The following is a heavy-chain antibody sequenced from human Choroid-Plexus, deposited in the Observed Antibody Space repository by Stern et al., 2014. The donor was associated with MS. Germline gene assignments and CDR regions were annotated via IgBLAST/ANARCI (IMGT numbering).Heavy chain of an antibody. J-gene: IGHJ5*02. CDR2: VSYDGSNK. CDR3: AKDRQYLTYFFDH. Sequence: VQLVESGGGVVQHGRPLRLSCVASGFTFGSCAMHWVRQAPGKGLEWVAGVSYDGSNKYYADSMKGRFTISRDNSQNTLYMQMSSLRPEDTAVYYCAKDRQYLTYFFDHWGQGSLVTVSS. CDR1: GFTFGSCA. V-gene: IGHV3-30*18. D-gene: IGHD2/OR15-2a*01.